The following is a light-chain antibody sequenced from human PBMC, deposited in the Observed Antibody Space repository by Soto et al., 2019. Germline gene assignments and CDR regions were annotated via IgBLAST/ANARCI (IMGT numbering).Light chain of an antibody. Sequence: DIQMTQSPSSLSASVGDRVTITCRASQTISMYLNWYQQKPGKAPILLISAASSLQSGVPSRFNGSGSGTDFNLTISSLQPEDFATYYCQQSYTTPPLTFGGGTKVDSK. CDR3: QQSYTTPPLT. CDR2: AAS. J-gene: IGKJ4*01. V-gene: IGKV1-39*01. CDR1: QTISMY.